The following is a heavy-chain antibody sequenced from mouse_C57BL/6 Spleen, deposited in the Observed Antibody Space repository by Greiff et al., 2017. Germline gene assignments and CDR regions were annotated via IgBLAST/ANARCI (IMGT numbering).Heavy chain of an antibody. V-gene: IGHV1-81*01. J-gene: IGHJ1*03. CDR3: ARYNYGSSYWYFDV. Sequence: VKVVESGAELARPGASVKLSCKASGYTFTSYGISWVKQRTGQGLEWIGEIYPRSGNTYYNEKFKGKATLTADKSSSTAYMELRSLTSEDSAVYFCARYNYGSSYWYFDVWGTGTTVTVSS. CDR1: GYTFTSYG. D-gene: IGHD1-1*01. CDR2: IYPRSGNT.